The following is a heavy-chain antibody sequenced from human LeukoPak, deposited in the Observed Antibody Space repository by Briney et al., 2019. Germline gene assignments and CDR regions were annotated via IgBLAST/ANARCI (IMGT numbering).Heavy chain of an antibody. CDR3: ATRRFGAFDY. CDR1: GRSLSGYY. V-gene: IGHV4-34*01. Sequence: PSETLSLTCALYGRSLSGYYWSWLRHPPGKGLEWIGEINHSGSTNYNPSLKSRVTISVDTSKNQFSLKLSSVTAADTAVYYCATRRFGAFDYWGQGTLVTVSS. D-gene: IGHD3-10*01. CDR2: INHSGST. J-gene: IGHJ4*02.